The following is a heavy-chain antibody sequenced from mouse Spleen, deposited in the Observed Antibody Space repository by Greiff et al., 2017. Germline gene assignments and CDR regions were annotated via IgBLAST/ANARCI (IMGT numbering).Heavy chain of an antibody. D-gene: IGHD1-1*01. V-gene: IGHV2-2*01. CDR1: GFSLTSYG. Sequence: QVQLQQSGPGLVQPSQSLSITCTVSGFSLTSYGVHWVRQSPGKGLEWLGVIWSGGSTDYNAAFISRLSISKDNSKSQVFFKMNSLQADDTAIYYCARNLDYYGSSRYYFDYWGQGTTLTVSS. J-gene: IGHJ2*01. CDR3: ARNLDYYGSSRYYFDY. CDR2: IWSGGST.